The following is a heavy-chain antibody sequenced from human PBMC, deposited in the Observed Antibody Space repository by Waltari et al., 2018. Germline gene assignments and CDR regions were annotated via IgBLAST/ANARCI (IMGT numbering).Heavy chain of an antibody. D-gene: IGHD6-13*01. V-gene: IGHV1-8*02. CDR3: AREISSSWYGTWFDP. Sequence: QVQLVQSGAEVKKPGASVKVSCKASGYTSSSSDINWIRQATGQGLEWMGWMNPNSGNTGYAQKFQGRVTMTRNTSMSTAYMELSSLRSEDTAVYYCAREISSSWYGTWFDPWGQGTLVTVSS. J-gene: IGHJ5*02. CDR2: MNPNSGNT. CDR1: GYTSSSSD.